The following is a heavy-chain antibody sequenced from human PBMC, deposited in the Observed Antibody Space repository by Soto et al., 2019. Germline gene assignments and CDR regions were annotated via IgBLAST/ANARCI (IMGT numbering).Heavy chain of an antibody. J-gene: IGHJ4*02. CDR1: GYSFSSYW. CDR2: IFPSDSDT. Sequence: PGESLKISCKGSGYSFSSYWIGWVRQMPGNGLEWVGIIFPSDSDTRYSPSFRGQVTISVDKSISTAYLQWSSLKASDTAMYYCATREDYFDYWGQGTLVTVSS. V-gene: IGHV5-51*01. CDR3: ATREDYFDY.